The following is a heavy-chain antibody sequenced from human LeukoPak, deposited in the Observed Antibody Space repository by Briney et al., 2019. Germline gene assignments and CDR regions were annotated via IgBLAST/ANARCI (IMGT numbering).Heavy chain of an antibody. CDR1: GDSISSYY. Sequence: SETLSLTCTVSGDSISSYYWSWIRQPPGKGLEWIAYIYYRGSTKYNPSLKSRVTISVDTSKNQFSLNLTSVNATDTALYYCARRGSGSGGTYAGMDVWGQGTTVTVSS. D-gene: IGHD1-26*01. V-gene: IGHV4-59*08. CDR2: IYYRGST. CDR3: ARRGSGSGGTYAGMDV. J-gene: IGHJ6*02.